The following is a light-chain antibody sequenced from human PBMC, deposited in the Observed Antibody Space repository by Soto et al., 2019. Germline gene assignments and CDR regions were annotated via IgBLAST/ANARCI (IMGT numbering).Light chain of an antibody. CDR1: QSVSSY. CDR2: DAS. V-gene: IGKV3-11*01. CDR3: QQRSNWPPRIT. J-gene: IGKJ5*01. Sequence: EIVLTQYAATLYLSPGERDTLSCRASQSVSSYLAWYQQKPGQAPRLLIYDASIRATGIPARFSGSGSGTAFTITISSLEPEDFAVYYCQQRSNWPPRITFGQGTRLEIK.